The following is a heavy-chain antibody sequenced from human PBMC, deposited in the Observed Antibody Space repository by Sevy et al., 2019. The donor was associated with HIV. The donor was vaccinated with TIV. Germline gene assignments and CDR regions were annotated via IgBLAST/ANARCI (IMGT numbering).Heavy chain of an antibody. CDR3: AKKYYFDVGGSFPAFDI. CDR2: INSDGSTT. CDR1: GFTFSSYW. Sequence: GGSLRLSCAASGFTFSSYWMHWVRQAPGKGLVWVSRINSDGSTTNYADSVKGRFTICRDNASKRLYLQMNSLRADDTAVYYSAKKYYFDVGGSFPAFDIWGQGTMVTVSS. V-gene: IGHV3-74*01. J-gene: IGHJ3*02. D-gene: IGHD3-22*01.